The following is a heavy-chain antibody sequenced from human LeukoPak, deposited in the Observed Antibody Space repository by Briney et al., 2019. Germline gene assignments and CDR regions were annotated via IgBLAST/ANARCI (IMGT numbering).Heavy chain of an antibody. D-gene: IGHD5-12*01. Sequence: ASVKVSCKASGYIFANYGFSWVRQAPGQGLGWMGWISPDNHNTKSAQKFQDRVTMTDDRSTRTVYMELRSLRSDDTAVYYCARDRRGYSAYDGEGFDYWGQGTLVTVSS. CDR3: ARDRRGYSAYDGEGFDY. V-gene: IGHV1-18*04. CDR1: GYIFANYG. CDR2: ISPDNHNT. J-gene: IGHJ4*02.